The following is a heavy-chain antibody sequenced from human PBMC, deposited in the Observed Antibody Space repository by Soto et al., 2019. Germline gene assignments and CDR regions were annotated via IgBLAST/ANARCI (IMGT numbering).Heavy chain of an antibody. CDR2: INHSGST. CDR1: GASFIGYY. Sequence: SETLSLTCAVYGASFIGYYWTSIRQPPGKGLEWIGEINHSGSTNYNPSLKSRVTISVDTSKNQFSLKLSSVTAADTAVYYCARGITIFGVVITRDGMDVWGQGTTVTVSS. J-gene: IGHJ6*02. D-gene: IGHD3-3*01. CDR3: ARGITIFGVVITRDGMDV. V-gene: IGHV4-34*01.